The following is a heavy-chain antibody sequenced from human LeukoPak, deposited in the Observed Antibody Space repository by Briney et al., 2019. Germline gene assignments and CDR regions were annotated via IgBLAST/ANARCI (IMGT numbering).Heavy chain of an antibody. CDR1: GVTFSDHY. V-gene: IGHV3-72*01. CDR2: IRIKAKSHTT. Sequence: GGSLRLSCAASGVTFSDHYMDWVRQAPGKGLEWVGRIRIKAKSHTTDYPAPVRGRITISRASSKHSVYLQMTSPESQEPAVYDYGRVSSGTSTKTFDYWGQGTLVTVSS. J-gene: IGHJ4*02. CDR3: GRVSSGTSTKTFDY. D-gene: IGHD5-12*01.